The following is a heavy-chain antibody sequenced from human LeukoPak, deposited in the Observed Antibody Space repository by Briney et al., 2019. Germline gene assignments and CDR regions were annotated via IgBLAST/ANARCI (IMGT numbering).Heavy chain of an antibody. V-gene: IGHV4-59*01. J-gene: IGHJ4*02. Sequence: SETLSLTCTVSGGSIGSYYRSWIRQPPGKGLEWIGYIYYSGSTNYNPSLKSRVTISVDTSKNQFSLKLTSVTAADTAVYYCSSGSYLDYWGQGTLVTVSS. D-gene: IGHD1-26*01. CDR3: SSGSYLDY. CDR1: GGSIGSYY. CDR2: IYYSGST.